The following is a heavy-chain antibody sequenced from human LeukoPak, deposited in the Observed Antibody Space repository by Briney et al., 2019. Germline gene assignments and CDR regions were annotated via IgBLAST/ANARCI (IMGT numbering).Heavy chain of an antibody. V-gene: IGHV1-18*01. CDR1: GYTFTSYG. Sequence: ASVKVSCKASGYTFTSYGISWVRQAPGQGLEWMGWISAYNGNTNYAQKLQGRVTMTTDTSTSTAYMELRSLRSEDTAVYYCARDGVPYYDSSGYHFDYWGQGTLVTVSS. J-gene: IGHJ4*02. D-gene: IGHD3-22*01. CDR2: ISAYNGNT. CDR3: ARDGVPYYDSSGYHFDY.